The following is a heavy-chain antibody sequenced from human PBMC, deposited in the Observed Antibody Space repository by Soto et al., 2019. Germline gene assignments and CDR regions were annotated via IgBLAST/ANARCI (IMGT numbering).Heavy chain of an antibody. CDR1: GFTFDDYA. D-gene: IGHD2-15*01. CDR2: ISWNSGSI. V-gene: IGHV3-9*01. CDR3: AKEYCHSTRPGYMDV. Sequence: EVQLVESGGGLVQPGRSLRLSCAASGFTFDDYAMHWVRQAPGKGLEWVSGISWNSGSIGYADSVKGRFTISRDNAKNSLYLQMNSLRAEDTALYYCAKEYCHSTRPGYMDVWGKGTTVTVSS. J-gene: IGHJ6*03.